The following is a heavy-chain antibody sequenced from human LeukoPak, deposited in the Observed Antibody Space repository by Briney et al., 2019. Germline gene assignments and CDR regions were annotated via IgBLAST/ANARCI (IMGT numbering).Heavy chain of an antibody. Sequence: ASVKVSCKASGYTFTGCYMHWVRQAPGQGLEWMGRISPNSGGTNYAQKFQGRVTMTRDTSISTAYMELSRLRSDDTAVYYCAAYDSSGYYYAHGSLDYWGQGTLVTVSS. J-gene: IGHJ4*02. D-gene: IGHD3-22*01. CDR2: ISPNSGGT. V-gene: IGHV1-2*06. CDR1: GYTFTGCY. CDR3: AAYDSSGYYYAHGSLDY.